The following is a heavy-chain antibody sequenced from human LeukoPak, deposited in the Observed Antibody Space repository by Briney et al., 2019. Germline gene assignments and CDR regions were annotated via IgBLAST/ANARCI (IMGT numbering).Heavy chain of an antibody. Sequence: KPSETLSLTCTASGCSISSYYWSWIRQPPGKGLEWIGYIYYSGTTNYNPSLKSRVTISVDTSKNQFSLKLSSVTAADTAVYYCARDPLGYCSSTSCVPYGMDVWGQGTTVTVSS. CDR1: GCSISSYY. V-gene: IGHV4-59*01. CDR3: ARDPLGYCSSTSCVPYGMDV. D-gene: IGHD2-2*01. CDR2: IYYSGTT. J-gene: IGHJ6*02.